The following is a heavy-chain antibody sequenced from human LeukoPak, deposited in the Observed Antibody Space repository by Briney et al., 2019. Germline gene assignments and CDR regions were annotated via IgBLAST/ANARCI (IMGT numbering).Heavy chain of an antibody. J-gene: IGHJ4*02. CDR3: ARGGITIFGVVIHSDY. CDR2: INWNGGST. CDR1: GFTFDDYG. Sequence: GGSLRLSCAASGFTFDDYGMSWVRQAPGKGLEWVSGINWNGGSTGYADSVKGRFTISRDNAKNSLYLQMNSLRAEDTALYYCARGGITIFGVVIHSDYWGQGTLVTVSS. D-gene: IGHD3-3*01. V-gene: IGHV3-20*04.